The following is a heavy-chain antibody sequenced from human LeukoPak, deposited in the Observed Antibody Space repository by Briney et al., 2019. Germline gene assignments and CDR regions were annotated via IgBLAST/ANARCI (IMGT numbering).Heavy chain of an antibody. CDR3: ARDDRDAYDSRHYYAMDV. D-gene: IGHD5-12*01. V-gene: IGHV3-66*01. J-gene: IGHJ6*02. Sequence: GGSLRLSCAASGFTVSNNYLSWVRQAPGKGLEWVSIIYSGGSTYYADSVRGRFTISRDNSKNTLYLQMNSLRAEDTVVYYCARDDRDAYDSRHYYAMDVWGQGTTVTVSS. CDR1: GFTVSNNY. CDR2: IYSGGST.